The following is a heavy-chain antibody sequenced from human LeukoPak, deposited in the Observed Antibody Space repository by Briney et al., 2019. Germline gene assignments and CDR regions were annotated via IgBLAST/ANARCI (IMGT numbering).Heavy chain of an antibody. CDR2: IYYSGRT. Sequence: PSETLSLTCTVYGGSISSSSYYWGWIRQPPGKGLEWIGSIYYSGRTYYIPSLKSRVTISVDTSKNQFSLKLSSMTAADTAVYYRARHRRLRYFDWSTPAMDVWGKGTTVTVSS. J-gene: IGHJ6*03. CDR3: ARHRRLRYFDWSTPAMDV. V-gene: IGHV4-39*01. D-gene: IGHD3-9*01. CDR1: GGSISSSSYY.